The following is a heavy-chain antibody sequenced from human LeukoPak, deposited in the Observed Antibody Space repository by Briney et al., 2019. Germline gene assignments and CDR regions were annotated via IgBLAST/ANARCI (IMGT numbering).Heavy chain of an antibody. V-gene: IGHV3-48*01. CDR3: ARDNADTREGY. CDR1: GFTFSAYS. Sequence: PGGSLRLSCAASGFTFSAYSMNWVRQAPGKGLEWVSYISSSSSSIHYADSVKGRFTISRDNVKSSLHLQINSLRVEDTAVYYCARDNADTREGYWGQGTLVTVSS. D-gene: IGHD6-6*01. CDR2: ISSSSSSI. J-gene: IGHJ4*02.